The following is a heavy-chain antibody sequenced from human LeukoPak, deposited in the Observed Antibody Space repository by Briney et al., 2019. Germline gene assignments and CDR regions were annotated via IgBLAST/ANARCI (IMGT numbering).Heavy chain of an antibody. CDR3: ARPKGYCSSTSCPLDY. V-gene: IGHV1-18*01. CDR2: ISAYNGNT. Sequence: ASVKVSCKASGYTFTSYGISWVRQAPGQGLEWMGWISAYNGNTNYAQKLQGRVTMTTDTSTSTAYMELRSLRSDDTAVYYCARPKGYCSSTSCPLDYWGQGTLVTVSS. J-gene: IGHJ4*02. CDR1: GYTFTSYG. D-gene: IGHD2-2*01.